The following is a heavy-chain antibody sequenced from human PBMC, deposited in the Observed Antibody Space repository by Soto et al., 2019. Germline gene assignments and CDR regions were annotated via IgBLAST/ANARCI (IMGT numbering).Heavy chain of an antibody. CDR2: INPSGGST. CDR1: GNTVPNYA. V-gene: IGHV1-46*01. CDR3: ASASGVTSGLVQTVDAFDI. D-gene: IGHD6-19*01. J-gene: IGHJ3*02. Sequence: ASVKVSCKASGNTVPNYAIHWVRQAPGQGLEWMGIINPSGGSTSYAQKFQGRVTMTRDTSTSTVYMELSSLRSEDTAVYYCASASGVTSGLVQTVDAFDIWGQGTMVTVSS.